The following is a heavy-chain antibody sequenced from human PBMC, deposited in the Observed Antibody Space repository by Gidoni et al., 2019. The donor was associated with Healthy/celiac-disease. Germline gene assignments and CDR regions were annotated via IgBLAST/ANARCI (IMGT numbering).Heavy chain of an antibody. CDR2: ISAYNGDT. V-gene: IGHV1-18*01. CDR1: AYTFPSYC. D-gene: IGHD4-17*01. CDR3: ARERTVTTQGGYYYYGMDV. J-gene: IGHJ6*02. Sequence: QVQLVQSGSEVKTPGASVKVSCKASAYTFPSYCVSVVRQAPGQGLEWMGWISAYNGDTNDAQKFQGRVTMTTETATSTAYRGLRSLRSDDTAEYYCARERTVTTQGGYYYYGMDVWGQGTTVTVSS.